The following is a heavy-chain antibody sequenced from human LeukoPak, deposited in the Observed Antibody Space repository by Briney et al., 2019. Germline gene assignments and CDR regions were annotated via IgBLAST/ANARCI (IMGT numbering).Heavy chain of an antibody. CDR1: GFTFSSYE. J-gene: IGHJ4*02. Sequence: GGSLRLSCAASGFTFSSYEMNWVRQAPGKGLEWVSYISSSGSTIYYADSVKGRFTISRDNARNTLYLQMTNLRAEDTAVYYCVGSHGASYWGQGTLVTVSS. CDR3: VGSHGASY. D-gene: IGHD3-10*01. CDR2: ISSSGSTI. V-gene: IGHV3-48*03.